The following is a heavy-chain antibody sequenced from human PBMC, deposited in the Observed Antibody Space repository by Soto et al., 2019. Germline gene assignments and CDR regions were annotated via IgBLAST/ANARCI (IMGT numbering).Heavy chain of an antibody. CDR3: ARDLGDIVVVPAASPDGMDV. Sequence: ASVKVSCKAAGYTFTSCGISWVRQAPGQGLEWMGWISAYNGNTNYAQKLQGRVTMTTDTSTSTAYMEMRSLRSDDTAVYYCARDLGDIVVVPAASPDGMDVWR. D-gene: IGHD2-2*01. V-gene: IGHV1-18*01. CDR2: ISAYNGNT. J-gene: IGHJ6*02. CDR1: GYTFTSCG.